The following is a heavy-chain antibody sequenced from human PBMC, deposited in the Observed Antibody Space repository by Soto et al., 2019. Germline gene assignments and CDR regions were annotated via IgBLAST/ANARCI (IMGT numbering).Heavy chain of an antibody. D-gene: IGHD6-6*01. Sequence: ASVKFSCKASGYTFTSYGISWLRQAPGQGLEWMGLIIAYNGNTNYAQKLQGRVTMTTDTSTSTAYMQLRSLRSDDTAVYYCARDLRKRDRATLKYSSYYYYGMDVSGQGTTVTVSS. V-gene: IGHV1-18*04. CDR2: IIAYNGNT. CDR3: ARDLRKRDRATLKYSSYYYYGMDV. CDR1: GYTFTSYG. J-gene: IGHJ6*02.